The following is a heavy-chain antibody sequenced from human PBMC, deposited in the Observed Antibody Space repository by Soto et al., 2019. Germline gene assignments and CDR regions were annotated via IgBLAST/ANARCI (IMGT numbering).Heavy chain of an antibody. CDR3: AKVPRITGTTSYYYYGMDV. Sequence: GGSVRLSCAASGFTFSSYGMHWVRQALGKGLEWVAVISYDGSNKYYADSVKGRFTISRDNSKNTLYLQMNSLRAEDTAVYYYAKVPRITGTTSYYYYGMDVWGQGTTVT. V-gene: IGHV3-30*18. CDR2: ISYDGSNK. J-gene: IGHJ6*02. CDR1: GFTFSSYG. D-gene: IGHD1-20*01.